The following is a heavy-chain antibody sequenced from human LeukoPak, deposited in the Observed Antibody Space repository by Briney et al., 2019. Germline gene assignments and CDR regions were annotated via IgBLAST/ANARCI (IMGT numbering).Heavy chain of an antibody. V-gene: IGHV4-30-2*01. CDR1: GGSISSGGYS. D-gene: IGHD1-14*01. Sequence: PSQTLSLTCAVSGGSISSGGYSWSWIRQPPGKGLEWIGYIYHSGSTYYNPSLKSRVTISVDRSKNQFSLKLSSVTAADTAVYYCARGEGSEYWFDPWGQGTLVTVSS. J-gene: IGHJ5*02. CDR2: IYHSGST. CDR3: ARGEGSEYWFDP.